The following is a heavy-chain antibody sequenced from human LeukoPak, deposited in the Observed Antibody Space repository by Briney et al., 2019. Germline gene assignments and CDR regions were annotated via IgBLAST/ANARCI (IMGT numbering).Heavy chain of an antibody. CDR3: ASRTTGTSNGYYFDY. J-gene: IGHJ4*02. V-gene: IGHV4-59*08. CDR1: GGSISSYY. CDR2: IYYSGST. D-gene: IGHD1-14*01. Sequence: PSETLSLTCTVSGGSISSYYWSWIRQPPGKGLEWIGYIYYSGSTNYNPSLESRVTISVDTSKNQFSLKLSSVTAADTAVYYCASRTTGTSNGYYFDYWGQGTLVTVSS.